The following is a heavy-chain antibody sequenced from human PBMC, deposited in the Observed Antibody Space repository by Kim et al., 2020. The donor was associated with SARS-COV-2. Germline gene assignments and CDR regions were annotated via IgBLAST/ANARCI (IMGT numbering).Heavy chain of an antibody. V-gene: IGHV4-59*08. J-gene: IGHJ4*02. D-gene: IGHD6-13*01. CDR1: GGSISSYY. CDR3: ARARQSSSWYGY. CDR2: IYYSGST. Sequence: SETLSLTCTVSGGSISSYYWSWIRQPPGKGLELIGYIYYSGSTNYNPSLKRRVTISVDTSKNQFSLKLSSVTAADTAVYYCARARQSSSWYGYWGQGTPV.